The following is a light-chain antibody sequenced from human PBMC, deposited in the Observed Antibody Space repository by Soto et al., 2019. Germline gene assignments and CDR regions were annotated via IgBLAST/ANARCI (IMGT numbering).Light chain of an antibody. CDR3: SSYTSTGTYV. J-gene: IGLJ1*01. CDR2: DVS. V-gene: IGLV2-14*01. CDR1: SSDVGGYNY. Sequence: QSALTQPASVSGSPGQSITISCTGTSSDVGGYNYVSWYQQHPGKAPKLTIYDVSNRPSGVSNRFSGSKSGNTASLTISGIQAEDEADYYCSSYTSTGTYVFGTGTKVTVL.